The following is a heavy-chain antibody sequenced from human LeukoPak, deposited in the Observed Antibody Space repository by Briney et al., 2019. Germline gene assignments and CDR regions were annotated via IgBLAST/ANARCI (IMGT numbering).Heavy chain of an antibody. CDR1: GGFISSYY. CDR3: ARGPRGDAYGYYFDS. D-gene: IGHD3-10*01. Sequence: PSGTLPLTCTGSGGFISSYYWSWIRQPAGKKLEWIGNIYFSGNNYYNPSLKRRFSISVDTSENQFSMRLSSVTAADTAVYYCARGPRGDAYGYYFDSWGQGSLVTVSS. CDR2: IYFSGNN. J-gene: IGHJ4*02. V-gene: IGHV4-59*01.